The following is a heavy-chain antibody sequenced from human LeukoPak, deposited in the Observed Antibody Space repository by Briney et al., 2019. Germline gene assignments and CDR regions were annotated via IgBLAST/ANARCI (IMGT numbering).Heavy chain of an antibody. CDR1: GFTFSSYS. Sequence: GGSLRLSCAASGFTFSSYSMNWVRQAPGKGLEWVSYIRSSSSTIYYADSVKGRFTISRDNAKNSLYLQMNSLRAEDTAVYYCAIVVVPAAFGPWGQGTLVTVSS. J-gene: IGHJ5*02. CDR3: AIVVVPAAFGP. V-gene: IGHV3-48*01. D-gene: IGHD2-2*01. CDR2: IRSSSSTI.